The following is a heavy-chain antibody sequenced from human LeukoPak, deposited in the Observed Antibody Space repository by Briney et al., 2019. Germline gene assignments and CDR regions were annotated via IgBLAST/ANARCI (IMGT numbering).Heavy chain of an antibody. CDR1: GFTFSSYS. CDR3: ARAVDSWQQLRSLEHH. V-gene: IGHV3-21*01. Sequence: NTGGSLRLSCAASGFTFSSYSMNWVRQAPGKGLEWVSSISSSSSYIYCADSVKGRFTISRDNAKNSLYLQMNVLRAEDTAVYYCARAVDSWQQLRSLEHHWGQGTLVTVSS. J-gene: IGHJ4*02. D-gene: IGHD6-13*01. CDR2: ISSSSSYI.